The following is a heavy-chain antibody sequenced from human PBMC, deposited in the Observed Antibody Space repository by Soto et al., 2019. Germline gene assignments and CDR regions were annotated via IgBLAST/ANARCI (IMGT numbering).Heavy chain of an antibody. CDR3: ARERGGYSSSWYPGDAFDI. CDR1: GFTFSSYG. D-gene: IGHD6-13*01. CDR2: IWYDGSNK. V-gene: IGHV3-33*01. Sequence: GGSLRLSCAASGFTFSSYGMHWVRQAPGKGLEWVAVIWYDGSNKYYADSVKGRFTISRDNSKNTLYLQMNSLRAEDTAVYYCARERGGYSSSWYPGDAFDIWGQGTMVTVSS. J-gene: IGHJ3*02.